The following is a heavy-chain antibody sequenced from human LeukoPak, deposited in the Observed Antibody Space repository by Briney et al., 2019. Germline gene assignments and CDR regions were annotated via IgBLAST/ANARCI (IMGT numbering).Heavy chain of an antibody. J-gene: IGHJ4*02. D-gene: IGHD3-10*01. V-gene: IGHV3-30-3*01. Sequence: GGSLRLSCAASGFTFSSYAVHWVRQAPGKGLEWVAVISYDGSNKYYADSVKGRFTISRDNSKNTLYLQMNSLRAEDTAVYYCARDYYGSGSYDYWGQGTLVTVSS. CDR3: ARDYYGSGSYDY. CDR2: ISYDGSNK. CDR1: GFTFSSYA.